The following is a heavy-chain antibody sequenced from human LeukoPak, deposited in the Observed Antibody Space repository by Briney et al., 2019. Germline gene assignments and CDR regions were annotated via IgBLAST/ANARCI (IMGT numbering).Heavy chain of an antibody. V-gene: IGHV1-46*01. CDR3: ARVRGHSLFDY. J-gene: IGHJ4*02. CDR1: GYSFTSYY. D-gene: IGHD5-18*01. CDR2: INPSGGTT. Sequence: GASVKVSCKAFGYSFTSYYMHWVRQAPGQGLEWMGIINPSGGTTSYAQRFQDRVTMTRDTSTSTVYMELSSLRSEDTAVYFCARVRGHSLFDYWGQGILVTVSS.